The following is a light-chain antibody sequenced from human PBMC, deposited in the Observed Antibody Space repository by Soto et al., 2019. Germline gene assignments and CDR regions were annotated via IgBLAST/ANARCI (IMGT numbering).Light chain of an antibody. V-gene: IGKV1-39*01. CDR3: QHSYSATYT. CDR1: QSISTF. CDR2: AAS. Sequence: DIQMTQSPSSLSASVGDRVTITCRASQSISTFLNWYQQKPGKAPNLLIYAASSLESGVPSRFSGSGSGTDFTLTISSLQPEDIATYYCQHSYSATYTFGLGTKLEIK. J-gene: IGKJ2*01.